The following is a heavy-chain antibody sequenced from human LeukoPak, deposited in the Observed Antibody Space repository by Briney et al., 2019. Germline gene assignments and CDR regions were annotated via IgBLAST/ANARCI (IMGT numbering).Heavy chain of an antibody. Sequence: PGGSLRLSCAASGFTFSSYSMNWVRQAPGKGLEWVSCINGDGKASYYAESVEGRFTVSRDNSKNMVYLHMNGLRAEDTAMYYCAKHAWKGGGHWKDVFDSWGQGTLVTVSS. CDR1: GFTFSSYS. J-gene: IGHJ4*02. D-gene: IGHD1-1*01. CDR2: INGDGKAS. V-gene: IGHV3-23*01. CDR3: AKHAWKGGGHWKDVFDS.